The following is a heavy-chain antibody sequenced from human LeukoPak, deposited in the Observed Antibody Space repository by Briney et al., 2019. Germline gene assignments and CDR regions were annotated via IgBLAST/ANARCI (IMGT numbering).Heavy chain of an antibody. CDR3: ARGLTISYYDILTGYYSRPRAFFDY. CDR2: LKHRGST. D-gene: IGHD3-9*01. Sequence: SDTLSLLCAVYGRPFSGYYWSWLRQPPGKGLEWIGELKHRGSTNHNPSLKSRVTISVDTPKNQFSLKLSSVTAADTAVYYCARGLTISYYDILTGYYSRPRAFFDYWGQGTLVTVSS. CDR1: GRPFSGYY. J-gene: IGHJ4*02. V-gene: IGHV4-34*01.